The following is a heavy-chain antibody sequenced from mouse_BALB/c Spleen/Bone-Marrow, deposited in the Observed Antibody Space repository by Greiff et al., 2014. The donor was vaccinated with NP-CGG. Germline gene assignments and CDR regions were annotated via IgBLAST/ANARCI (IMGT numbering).Heavy chain of an antibody. Sequence: VQLVESGGGLVQPGGSLKLSCAASGFDFSGFWMGWVRQAPGKGLEWIGEINPNSRTINYTPSLKDRFIISRDNAKNTLYLQMSKVRSEDTALYYCARLGYYGGFAYWGQGTLVTVSA. V-gene: IGHV4-1*02. J-gene: IGHJ3*01. CDR1: GFDFSGFW. CDR2: INPNSRTI. D-gene: IGHD2-3*01. CDR3: ARLGYYGGFAY.